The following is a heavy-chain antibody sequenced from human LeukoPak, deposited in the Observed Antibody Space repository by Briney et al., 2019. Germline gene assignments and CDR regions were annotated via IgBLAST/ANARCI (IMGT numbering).Heavy chain of an antibody. J-gene: IGHJ4*02. CDR3: ARVMDGSYFVDY. D-gene: IGHD1-26*01. Sequence: ASVTVSCKASGYSFTIYDINWVRQATGQGLEWVGSMNPNSGNTDYAQKLQGRVTMTTDTSTSTAYMELRNLRSDGTAVYYCARVMDGSYFVDYWGQGTLVTVSS. V-gene: IGHV1-8*01. CDR2: MNPNSGNT. CDR1: GYSFTIYD.